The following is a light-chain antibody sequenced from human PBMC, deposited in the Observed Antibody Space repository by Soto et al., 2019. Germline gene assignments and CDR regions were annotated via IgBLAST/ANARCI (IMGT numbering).Light chain of an antibody. J-gene: IGLJ2*01. V-gene: IGLV2-8*01. CDR1: ISDVGGYNY. Sequence: QSLLSQPPSACGSPGQSYTISCTGTISDVGGYNYVFWYQQHPGKAPKLIIYDVNKRPSGVHDRFSGSKSGNAASLTVSGPQAEDEADYYCGSYAGSNNLFFGGGTQLTGL. CDR3: GSYAGSNNLF. CDR2: DVN.